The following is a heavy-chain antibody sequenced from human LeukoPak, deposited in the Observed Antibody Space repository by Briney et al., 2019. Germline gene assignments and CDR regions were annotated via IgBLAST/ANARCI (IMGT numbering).Heavy chain of an antibody. J-gene: IGHJ5*02. CDR1: GYTFTGYY. CDR3: ARDSGLWFGELSSNWFDP. D-gene: IGHD3-10*01. Sequence: ASVKVSCKASGYTFTGYYMHWVRQAPGQGLEWMGWINPNSGGTNYAQKLQGRVTMTTDTSTSTAYMELRSLRSDDTAVYYCARDSGLWFGELSSNWFDPWGQGTLVTVSS. CDR2: INPNSGGT. V-gene: IGHV1-2*02.